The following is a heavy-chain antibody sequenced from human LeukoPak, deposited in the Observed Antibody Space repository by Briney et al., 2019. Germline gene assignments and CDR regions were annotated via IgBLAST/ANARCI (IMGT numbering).Heavy chain of an antibody. Sequence: ASVKVSCKASGYTFTSYGISWVRQAPGQGLEWMGWISAYNGNTNYAQKLQGRVTMTTDTSASTAYMELRSLSSDDTAVYYCARDDGDYSRRVKDYWGQGTLVTVSS. J-gene: IGHJ4*02. CDR3: ARDDGDYSRRVKDY. CDR2: ISAYNGNT. V-gene: IGHV1-18*01. D-gene: IGHD4-17*01. CDR1: GYTFTSYG.